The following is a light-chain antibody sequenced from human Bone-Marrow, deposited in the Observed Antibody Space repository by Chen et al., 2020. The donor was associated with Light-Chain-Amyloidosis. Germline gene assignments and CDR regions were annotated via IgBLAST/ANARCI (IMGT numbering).Light chain of an antibody. J-gene: IGLJ2*01. V-gene: IGLV1-40*01. CDR2: CNT. CDR1: TSNIGAGYG. CDR3: QSYDSSLSSSV. Sequence: QSVLTQPPSVSGAPGQRVTISCTGSTSNIGAGYGVHWYQQVPGTAPKLLIYCNTNRPSGVPDRFSASKSGTSASLAITGLQAEDEADYYCQSYDSSLSSSVFGGGTKLTVL.